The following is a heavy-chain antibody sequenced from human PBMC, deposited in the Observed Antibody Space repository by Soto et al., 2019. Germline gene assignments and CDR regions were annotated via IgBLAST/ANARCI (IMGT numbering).Heavy chain of an antibody. Sequence: QVPVVQSGAEVKKPGASVKVSCKASAYTFTSYGISWVRQAPGQGLEWMGWISAYNGNTNYAQKLQGRVTMTTDTSTSTAYMELRSLRSDDTAVYYCARGYIYDYIWGSYHLFDYWGQGTLVTVSS. D-gene: IGHD3-16*02. CDR2: ISAYNGNT. V-gene: IGHV1-18*01. CDR1: AYTFTSYG. J-gene: IGHJ4*02. CDR3: ARGYIYDYIWGSYHLFDY.